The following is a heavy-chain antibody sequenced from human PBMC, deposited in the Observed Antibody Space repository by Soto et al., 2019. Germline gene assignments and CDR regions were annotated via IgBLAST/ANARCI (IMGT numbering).Heavy chain of an antibody. J-gene: IGHJ6*01. V-gene: IGHV5-10-1*01. D-gene: IGHD6-13*01. Sequence: GESLKISCKGSGYSFTSYWISWVSQMPGKALEWMGRIDPSDSYTNYSPCFQGHVTISADKSISTAYLQWSSLKASDTAMYYCASPVGSFGYSSSWYGTERLYYYYYGMDVWGQGTTVTVSS. CDR2: IDPSDSYT. CDR1: GYSFTSYW. CDR3: ASPVGSFGYSSSWYGTERLYYYYYGMDV.